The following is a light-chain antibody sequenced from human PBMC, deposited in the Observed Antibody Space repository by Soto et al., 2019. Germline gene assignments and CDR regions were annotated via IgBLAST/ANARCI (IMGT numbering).Light chain of an antibody. CDR3: QQYGNLPRT. J-gene: IGKJ2*01. CDR2: AAS. CDR1: QDIEKW. V-gene: IGKV1-33*01. Sequence: DIQLTQSPSSVSASVGDTINITCRASQDIEKWLAWYQQKPGRAPKVLIYAASNLETGVPSRFSGSGSGTDFTFTISSLQPEDIATYYCQQYGNLPRTFGQGTKLEIK.